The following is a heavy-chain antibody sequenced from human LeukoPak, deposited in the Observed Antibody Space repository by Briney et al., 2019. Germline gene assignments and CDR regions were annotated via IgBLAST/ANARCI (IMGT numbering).Heavy chain of an antibody. CDR1: GFTFSSYG. CDR2: ISGSGGST. D-gene: IGHD4-17*01. CDR3: AKDSNIYGDYDWFDP. Sequence: GGSLRLSCAASGFTFSSYGMSWVRQAPGKGLEWVSAISGSGGSTYYADSVKGRFTISRDNSKNTLYLQMNSLRAEDTAVYYCAKDSNIYGDYDWFDPWGQGTLVTVSS. V-gene: IGHV3-23*01. J-gene: IGHJ5*02.